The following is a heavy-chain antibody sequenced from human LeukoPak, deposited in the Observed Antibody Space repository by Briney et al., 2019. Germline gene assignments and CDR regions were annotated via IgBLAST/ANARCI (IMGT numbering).Heavy chain of an antibody. J-gene: IGHJ4*02. CDR1: GFTFSSYA. V-gene: IGHV3-30-3*01. D-gene: IGHD5-18*01. CDR3: ADLGYSYGYEDY. Sequence: GGSLRLSCAASGFTFSSYAMHWVRQAPGKGLEWVAVISYDGSNKYYADFVKGRFTISRDNSKNTLYLQMNSLRAEDTAVYYCADLGYSYGYEDYWGQGTLVTVSS. CDR2: ISYDGSNK.